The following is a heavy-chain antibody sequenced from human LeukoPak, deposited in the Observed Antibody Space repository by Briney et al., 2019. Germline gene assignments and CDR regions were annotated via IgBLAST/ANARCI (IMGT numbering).Heavy chain of an antibody. V-gene: IGHV3-23*01. Sequence: GGSLRLSCAASGFTFSSYAMSWVRQAPGKGLEWVSAISGSGGSTYYADSVKGRFTISRDNSKNTLYLQLNSLRPEDTAVYYCARDQLAYSGYDTLFDYWGQGSLVTVSS. CDR3: ARDQLAYSGYDTLFDY. D-gene: IGHD5-12*01. CDR1: GFTFSSYA. J-gene: IGHJ4*02. CDR2: ISGSGGST.